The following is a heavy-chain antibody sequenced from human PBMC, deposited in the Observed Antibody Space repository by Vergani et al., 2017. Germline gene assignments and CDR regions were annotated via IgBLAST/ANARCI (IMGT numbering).Heavy chain of an antibody. Sequence: QVQLVQSGAEVKKPGASVKVSCKASGYTFTSSGISWVRQAPGQGLEWMGWISAYNGNTNYAQKLQGRVTMTTDTSTSTTYMGLRSLRSDDPAVYYCARARSVAAAGGLPSPTDYFDYWGQGTLVTVSS. J-gene: IGHJ4*02. CDR3: ARARSVAAAGGLPSPTDYFDY. CDR1: GYTFTSSG. D-gene: IGHD6-13*01. CDR2: ISAYNGNT. V-gene: IGHV1-18*01.